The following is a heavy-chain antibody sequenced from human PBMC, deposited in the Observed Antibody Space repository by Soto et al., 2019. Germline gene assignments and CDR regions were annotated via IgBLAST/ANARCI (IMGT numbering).Heavy chain of an antibody. CDR2: IYKSATT. D-gene: IGHD2-8*01. V-gene: IGHV4-30-4*01. CDR3: ARGRYCINGRCFPNWLDS. J-gene: IGHJ5*01. CDR1: GDSISTVDYF. Sequence: SETLSLTCSVSGDSISTVDYFWAWVRQPPGQALEYIGYIYKSATTYYNPSFESRVAISLDTSKSQFSLNVTSLTAADTAVYFCARGRYCINGRCFPNWLDSWGPGTLVTVSS.